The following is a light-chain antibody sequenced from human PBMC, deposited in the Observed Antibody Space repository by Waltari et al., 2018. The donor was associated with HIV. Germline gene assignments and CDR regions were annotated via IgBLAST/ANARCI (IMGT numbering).Light chain of an antibody. CDR3: QQYVGSPRT. V-gene: IGKV3-20*01. CDR2: DAY. CDR1: QSITSGH. J-gene: IGKJ2*01. Sequence: EIVLTQSPATLSLSPGDGATLSCRASQSITSGHLAWYQQRPGQAPRLLMDDAYRRPTGIPDRFSGSGSGTDFTRSISRLEPEEFAVYYCQQYVGSPRTFGQGTKVEIK.